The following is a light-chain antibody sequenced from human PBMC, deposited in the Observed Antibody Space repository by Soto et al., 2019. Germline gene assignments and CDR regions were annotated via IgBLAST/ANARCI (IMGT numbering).Light chain of an antibody. CDR1: QSIGNY. V-gene: IGKV3-11*01. Sequence: EIVMTQSSTPLSVSAGERSTLSCMASQSIGNYLAWYQQKPGQAPRLLIYDSSNRATGIPARFSGSGSGTDFTLTISSLEPEDFAVYYCQQRSNGPPITFGQGTRLE. CDR3: QQRSNGPPIT. CDR2: DSS. J-gene: IGKJ5*01.